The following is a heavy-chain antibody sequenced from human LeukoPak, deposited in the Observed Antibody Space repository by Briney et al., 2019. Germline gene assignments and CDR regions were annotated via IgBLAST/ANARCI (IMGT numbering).Heavy chain of an antibody. J-gene: IGHJ5*02. D-gene: IGHD3-10*01. CDR1: GYTFTGYY. CDR2: INPNSGGT. Sequence: ASVKVSCKASGYTFTGYYMHWVRQAPGQGLEWMGWINPNSGGTNYAQEFQGRVTMTRDTSISTAYMELSRLRSDDTAVYYCARGAVRGVPGGQIQQYNWFDPWGQGTLVTVSS. CDR3: ARGAVRGVPGGQIQQYNWFDP. V-gene: IGHV1-2*02.